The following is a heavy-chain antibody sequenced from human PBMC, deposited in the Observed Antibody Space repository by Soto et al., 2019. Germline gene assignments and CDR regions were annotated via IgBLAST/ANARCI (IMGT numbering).Heavy chain of an antibody. J-gene: IGHJ4*02. Sequence: QVQLVQSGAEVKKPGSSVKVSCKASGGTFSTYAISWVRQVPGQGLEWMGGIIPNLGTPNYAQNFQGRVTITADESTSTAYMELSSLRSEDTAVYYCARDQGVSSGYYLYYFDYWGQGTLVTVSS. V-gene: IGHV1-69*01. CDR3: ARDQGVSSGYYLYYFDY. CDR1: GGTFSTYA. CDR2: IIPNLGTP. D-gene: IGHD3-22*01.